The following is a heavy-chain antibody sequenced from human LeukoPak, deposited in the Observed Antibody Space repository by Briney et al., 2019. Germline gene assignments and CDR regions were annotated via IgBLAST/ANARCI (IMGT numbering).Heavy chain of an antibody. CDR1: GFTFNTYY. J-gene: IGHJ3*02. CDR3: ARDPWCSSNGCAYGAFDI. V-gene: IGHV3-7*01. D-gene: IGHD6-13*01. Sequence: TGGSLRLSCAASGFTFNTYYMSWVRQAPGKGLEWVANIKQDGSETHYVDSVKGRFTISRDNAKNSLHLQMNSLSPEDTAVYYCARDPWCSSNGCAYGAFDIWGQGTMVTVSS. CDR2: IKQDGSET.